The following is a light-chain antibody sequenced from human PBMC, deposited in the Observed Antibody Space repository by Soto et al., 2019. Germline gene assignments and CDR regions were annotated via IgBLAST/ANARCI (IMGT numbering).Light chain of an antibody. Sequence: VMTQSPATLSVAPGERVTLSCRASQSVSSKLVWYQQKPGQAPRLLIYGASTRATGIPARFSGSGSGTEFTLSISSLQSEDFALYYCQQYDEWPQTFGQGTKVDIK. V-gene: IGKV3-15*01. CDR2: GAS. CDR3: QQYDEWPQT. CDR1: QSVSSK. J-gene: IGKJ1*01.